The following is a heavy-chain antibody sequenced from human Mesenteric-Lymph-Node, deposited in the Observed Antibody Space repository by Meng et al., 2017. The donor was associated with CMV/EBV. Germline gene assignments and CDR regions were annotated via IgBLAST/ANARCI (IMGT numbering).Heavy chain of an antibody. J-gene: IGHJ4*02. D-gene: IGHD4-23*01. Sequence: GESLKISCAASGFTFDDYTMHWVRQAPGKGLEWVSLISWDGGSTYYADSVKGRFTISRDNSKNSLYLQMNSLRAEDTALYYCAKANNDYGGNSFFDYWGQGTLVTVSS. CDR3: AKANNDYGGNSFFDY. CDR1: GFTFDDYT. V-gene: IGHV3-43*01. CDR2: ISWDGGST.